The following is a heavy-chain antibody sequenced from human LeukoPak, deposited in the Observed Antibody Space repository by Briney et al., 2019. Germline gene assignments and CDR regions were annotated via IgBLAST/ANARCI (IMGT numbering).Heavy chain of an antibody. CDR2: IYTTGMT. CDR3: ARAGYTISSYRFDY. J-gene: IGHJ4*02. CDR1: VGSINSYW. D-gene: IGHD3-16*02. Sequence: SETLSLTCSVSVGSINSYWWSGIRQPAGKGLEFIGRIYTTGMTNYNPSLKSRVSMSVDTSKNQFSLELRSVTAADTAVYFCARAGYTISSYRFDYWGQGALVTVSS. V-gene: IGHV4-4*07.